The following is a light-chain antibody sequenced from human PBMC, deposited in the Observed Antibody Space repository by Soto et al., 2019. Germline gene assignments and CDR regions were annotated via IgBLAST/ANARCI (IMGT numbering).Light chain of an antibody. CDR1: ESVSRNY. V-gene: IGKV3-20*01. Sequence: EIVLTQSPGTLSLSPGESATLSCRASESVSRNYLAWYQQKPGQAPRLLIYGASSRATGIPNRFSGSGSGTDFTLTISGLEPEDFAVYYCQQYNNWPPYTFGQGTKLEIK. CDR2: GAS. CDR3: QQYNNWPPYT. J-gene: IGKJ2*01.